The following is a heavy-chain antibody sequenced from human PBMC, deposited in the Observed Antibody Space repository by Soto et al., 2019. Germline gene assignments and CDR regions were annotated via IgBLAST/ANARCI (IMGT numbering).Heavy chain of an antibody. Sequence: SETLSLTCTVSGGSISSYYWSWIRQPPGKGLEWIGYIYYSGSTNYNPSLKSRVTISVDTSKNQFSLKLSSVTAADTAVYYCAGDLSSGSHRGWFDPWGQGTLVTVSS. CDR1: GGSISSYY. J-gene: IGHJ5*02. CDR3: AGDLSSGSHRGWFDP. D-gene: IGHD3-10*01. V-gene: IGHV4-59*01. CDR2: IYYSGST.